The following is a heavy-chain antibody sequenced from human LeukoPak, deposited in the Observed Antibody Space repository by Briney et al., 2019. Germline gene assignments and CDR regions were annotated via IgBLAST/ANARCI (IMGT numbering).Heavy chain of an antibody. D-gene: IGHD3-3*01. CDR1: GGTFSSYA. CDR3: ARDSNYDFWSGYYPTYFDY. Sequence: SVKVSCKASGGTFSSYAISWVRQAPGQGLEWMGGIIPIFGTANYAQKFQGRVTITADESTSTAYMELSSLRSEDTAVYYCARDSNYDFWSGYYPTYFDYWGQGTLVTVSS. CDR2: IIPIFGTA. J-gene: IGHJ4*02. V-gene: IGHV1-69*13.